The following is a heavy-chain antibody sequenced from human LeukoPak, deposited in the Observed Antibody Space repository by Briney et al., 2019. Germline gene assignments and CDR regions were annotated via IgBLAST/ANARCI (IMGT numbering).Heavy chain of an antibody. D-gene: IGHD1-26*01. CDR1: GGSISGYY. CDR2: IYYSGST. J-gene: IGHJ6*03. Sequence: SETLSLTCTVSGGSISGYYWNWIRKPPGKGLEWIGYIYYSGSTNYNPSLKSRVTISVDTSKNQFSLKLSSVTAADTAVYYCARSSGGYYNYYYYYYMDVWGKGTTVTAPS. V-gene: IGHV4-59*12. CDR3: ARSSGGYYNYYYYYYMDV.